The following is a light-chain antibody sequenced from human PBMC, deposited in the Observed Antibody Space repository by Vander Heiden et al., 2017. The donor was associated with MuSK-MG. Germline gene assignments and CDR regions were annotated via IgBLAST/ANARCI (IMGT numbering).Light chain of an antibody. V-gene: IGKV1-5*03. CDR3: QQEHSSSYT. Sequence: DIQMTQSPSTLSASVGDRVTITCRASQSISSWLAWYQQKPGKAPKLLMYKASSLESGVPSRFSGSGSGTEFTLTISSLQPDDFATYYCQQEHSSSYTFGQGTKLEIK. CDR2: KAS. CDR1: QSISSW. J-gene: IGKJ2*01.